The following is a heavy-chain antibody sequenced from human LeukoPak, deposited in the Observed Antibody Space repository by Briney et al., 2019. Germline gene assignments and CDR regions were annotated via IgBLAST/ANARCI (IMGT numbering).Heavy chain of an antibody. D-gene: IGHD6-13*01. CDR2: IIPIFGTA. V-gene: IGHV1-69*06. Sequence: ASVKVSCKASGGTFSSYAISWVRQAPGQGLEWMGGIIPIFGTANYAQKFQGRVTITADKSTSTAYMELSSLRSEDTAVYYCASIQQLVGYYYYYMDVWGKGTTVTVSS. CDR1: GGTFSSYA. J-gene: IGHJ6*03. CDR3: ASIQQLVGYYYYYMDV.